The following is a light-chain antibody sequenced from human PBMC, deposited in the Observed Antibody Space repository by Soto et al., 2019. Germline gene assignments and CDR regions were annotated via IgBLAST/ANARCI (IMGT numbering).Light chain of an antibody. J-gene: IGLJ1*01. V-gene: IGLV1-40*01. Sequence: QAVVTQPPSVSGAPGQSVTISCAGSTSNIGAGYEVHWYQQLPGSGPKPLIVGNNNRPSGVPDRFSGSKSDTSASLAITGLQPEDEADYYCQSYDAGLSGYVFGSGTKLTVL. CDR2: GNN. CDR1: TSNIGAGYE. CDR3: QSYDAGLSGYV.